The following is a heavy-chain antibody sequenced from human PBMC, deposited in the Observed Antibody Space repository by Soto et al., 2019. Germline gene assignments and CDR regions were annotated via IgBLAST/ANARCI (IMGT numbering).Heavy chain of an antibody. CDR1: GGSFSNFG. V-gene: IGHV1-69*13. D-gene: IGHD1-26*01. CDR2: IVPVFGRP. Sequence: EASVKVSCKASGGSFSNFGISWVRQAPGQGLEWMGGIVPVFGRPNYAQKFQGRVTITADESTSTAYMELSSLRSEDTAVYYCARGPISGSFRYFDLWGRGTLVTVSS. CDR3: ARGPISGSFRYFDL. J-gene: IGHJ2*01.